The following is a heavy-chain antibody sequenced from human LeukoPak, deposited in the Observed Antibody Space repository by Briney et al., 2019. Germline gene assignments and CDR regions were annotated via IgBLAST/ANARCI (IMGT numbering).Heavy chain of an antibody. CDR2: IYHSVST. Sequence: SETLSLTCAVSGYSISSGYYWGWIRQPPGKGLEWIGSIYHSVSTYYNPSLKSRVTISVDTSKNQSSLKLSSVTAADTAVYYCARRLRYFDWLLHGPFDYWGQGTLVTVSS. CDR1: GYSISSGYY. D-gene: IGHD3-9*01. J-gene: IGHJ4*02. CDR3: ARRLRYFDWLLHGPFDY. V-gene: IGHV4-38-2*01.